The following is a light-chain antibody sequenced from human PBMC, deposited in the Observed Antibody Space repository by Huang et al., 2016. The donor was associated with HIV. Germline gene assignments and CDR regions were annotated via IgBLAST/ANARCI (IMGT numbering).Light chain of an antibody. CDR3: QQYNNWLT. J-gene: IGKJ1*01. CDR2: HAS. V-gene: IGKV3-15*01. CDR1: PTVGTN. Sequence: EIVMTQSPATLSVSPGERATLSCTAIPTVGTNVAWSQQKPGQGPRLLILHASSRATGVPVRFSGSGSGTEVTLTISSLQSEDFALYHCQQYNNWLTFGRGTKVEIK.